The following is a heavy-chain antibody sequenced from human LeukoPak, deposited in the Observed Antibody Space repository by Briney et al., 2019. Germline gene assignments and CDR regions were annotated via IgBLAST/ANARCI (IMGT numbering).Heavy chain of an antibody. CDR3: ARGAHCGGDCYLLDAFDI. V-gene: IGHV4-59*01. Sequence: PSETLSLTCTVSGGSISSYYWSWIRQPPGKGLEWIGYIYYSGSTNYNPSLKSRVTISVDTSKNQFSLKLSSVTAADTAVYYCARGAHCGGDCYLLDAFDIWGQGTMVTVSS. CDR2: IYYSGST. J-gene: IGHJ3*02. CDR1: GGSISSYY. D-gene: IGHD2-21*02.